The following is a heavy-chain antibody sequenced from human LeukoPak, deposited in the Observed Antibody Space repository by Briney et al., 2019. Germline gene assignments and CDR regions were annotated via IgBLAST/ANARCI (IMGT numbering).Heavy chain of an antibody. CDR2: ISGTGGAT. Sequence: GSLRLSCVASGFSFGNFAMSWVRQAPGRGLQWVSQISGTGGATWYAGFARDRFTISRDNSKKTLYLQMSGLRVEDTAMYYCVKDPRDTYGTNWFISWGQGTLLIVSS. CDR3: VKDPRDTYGTNWFIS. J-gene: IGHJ5*01. D-gene: IGHD2-21*01. CDR1: GFSFGNFA. V-gene: IGHV3-23*01.